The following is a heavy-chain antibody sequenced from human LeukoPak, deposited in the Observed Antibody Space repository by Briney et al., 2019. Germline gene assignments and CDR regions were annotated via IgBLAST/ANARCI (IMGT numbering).Heavy chain of an antibody. CDR3: AKAPRGVVLNKWLDP. CDR2: ISYDGNKK. V-gene: IGHV3-30*18. Sequence: GGSLRLSCAASGFTFSSYWMSWVRQAPGKGLEWVTVISYDGNKKHYADSVKGRFTISRDNSKNTVYLQMKNLKVEDTAVYYCAKAPRGVVLNKWLDPWGQGTLVTVSS. CDR1: GFTFSSYW. J-gene: IGHJ5*02. D-gene: IGHD3-10*01.